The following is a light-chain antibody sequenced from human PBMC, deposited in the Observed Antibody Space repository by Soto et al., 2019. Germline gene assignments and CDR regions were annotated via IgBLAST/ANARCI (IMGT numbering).Light chain of an antibody. CDR2: GAS. J-gene: IGKJ1*01. V-gene: IGKV3-15*01. Sequence: EVVVTQSPATLSVSPGERASLSCRASQNVNSNLAWYQQKPGQAPRLLIYGASTRATGIPATFSGSGSGTDFTLTITSLQSEGFAIYYCQQYNNWPRTFG. CDR1: QNVNSN. CDR3: QQYNNWPRT.